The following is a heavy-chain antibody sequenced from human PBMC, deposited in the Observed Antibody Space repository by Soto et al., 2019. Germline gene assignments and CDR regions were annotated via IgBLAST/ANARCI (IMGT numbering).Heavy chain of an antibody. V-gene: IGHV3-48*02. CDR3: AREAYDILTGYYIWAFDI. CDR2: ISSSSSTI. D-gene: IGHD3-9*01. Sequence: VGSLRLSCAASGFTFSSYSMNWVRQAPGKGLEWVSYISSSSSTIYYADSVKGRFTISRDNAKNSLYLQMNSLRDEDTAVYYCAREAYDILTGYYIWAFDIWGQGTMVNVSS. J-gene: IGHJ3*02. CDR1: GFTFSSYS.